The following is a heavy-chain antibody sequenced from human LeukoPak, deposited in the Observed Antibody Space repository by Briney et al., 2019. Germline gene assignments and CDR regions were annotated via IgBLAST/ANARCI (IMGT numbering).Heavy chain of an antibody. CDR1: GFTVSSNY. CDR3: AREPIYYYDSSGYVDA. J-gene: IGHJ3*01. V-gene: IGHV3-66*02. CDR2: IYSGGST. Sequence: PGGSLRLSCAASGFTVSSNYMSWVRQAPGKGLEWVSVIYSGGSTYYADSVKGRFTISRDNSKNTLYLQMNSLRAEDTAVYYCAREPIYYYDSSGYVDAWGQGTRVTVSS. D-gene: IGHD3-22*01.